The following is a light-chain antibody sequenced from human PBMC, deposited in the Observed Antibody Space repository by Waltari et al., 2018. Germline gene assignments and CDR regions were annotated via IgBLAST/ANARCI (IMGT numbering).Light chain of an antibody. Sequence: EIVFTQSPGTLSLSPGERATLSCRDSQTVRTTYLAWYQQKPGQAPTLLSDGASSRATGIPDRFSGSGSGTDFSLAISGVEREECAVYYCQRYDIAPLAFGGGTKVEMK. CDR1: QTVRTTY. J-gene: IGKJ4*01. V-gene: IGKV3-20*01. CDR3: QRYDIAPLA. CDR2: GAS.